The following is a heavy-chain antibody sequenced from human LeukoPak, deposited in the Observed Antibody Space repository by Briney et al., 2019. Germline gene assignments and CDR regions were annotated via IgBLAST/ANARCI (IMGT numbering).Heavy chain of an antibody. CDR1: SGSINGYY. J-gene: IGHJ4*02. D-gene: IGHD6-19*01. Sequence: SETLSLTCTVSSGSINGYYWSWIRQPPGKGLEWVGYISYSGSTNYNPSLKSRVTISVDTSKNQFSLKLSSVTAADTAIYYCARDGRAGSLFAYWGQGTLVTVSS. CDR2: ISYSGST. V-gene: IGHV4-59*01. CDR3: ARDGRAGSLFAY.